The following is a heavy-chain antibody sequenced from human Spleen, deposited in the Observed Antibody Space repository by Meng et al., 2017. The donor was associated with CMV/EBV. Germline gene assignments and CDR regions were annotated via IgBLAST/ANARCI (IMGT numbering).Heavy chain of an antibody. D-gene: IGHD3-3*01. V-gene: IGHV1-18*01. CDR3: ARAPKDFYDFWSGYFVWFDP. J-gene: IGHJ5*02. CDR2: ISGYNGNT. Sequence: ASVKVSCKGSEYNFASYGITWVRQAPGQGLEWMGWISGYNGNTNYAQKLQGRVTMTTDTSTSTAYMELRSLRSDDTAVYYCARAPKDFYDFWSGYFVWFDPWGQGTLVTVSS. CDR1: EYNFASYG.